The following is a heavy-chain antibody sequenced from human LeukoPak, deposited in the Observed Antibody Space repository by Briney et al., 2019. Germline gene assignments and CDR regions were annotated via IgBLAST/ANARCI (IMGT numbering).Heavy chain of an antibody. CDR1: GYTFTGYY. CDR2: INPNSGGT. J-gene: IGHJ5*02. Sequence: ASVKVSRKASGYTFTGYYMHWVRQAPGQGLEWMGWINPNSGGTNYAQKFQGRVTMTRDTSISTAYMELSRLRSDDTAVYYCARVKMYYDILTGYYVPPWFDPWGQGTLVTVSS. D-gene: IGHD3-9*01. CDR3: ARVKMYYDILTGYYVPPWFDP. V-gene: IGHV1-2*02.